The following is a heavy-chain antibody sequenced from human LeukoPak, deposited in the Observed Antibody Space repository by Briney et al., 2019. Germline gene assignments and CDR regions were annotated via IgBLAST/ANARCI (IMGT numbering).Heavy chain of an antibody. Sequence: GESLKISCKGSGYSFTSYWIGWVRQMPGKGLGWMGIIYPGDSDTRYSPSFQGQVTISADKSISTAYLQWSSLKASDTAMYYCARHTTGGLWFGEPSYYYYGMDVWGKGTTVTVSS. CDR3: ARHTTGGLWFGEPSYYYYGMDV. CDR2: IYPGDSDT. CDR1: GYSFTSYW. D-gene: IGHD3-10*01. J-gene: IGHJ6*04. V-gene: IGHV5-51*01.